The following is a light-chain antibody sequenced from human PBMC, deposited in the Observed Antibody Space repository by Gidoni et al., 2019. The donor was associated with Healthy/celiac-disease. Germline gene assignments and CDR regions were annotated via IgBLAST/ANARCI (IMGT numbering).Light chain of an antibody. Sequence: DIQMTQSPSTLSASVGDRVTITCRASQSISSWLAWYQQKPGKAPKLLIYDAYSLESGVPSRFSGSGSGTEFTLTISSLQPEDFATYYCQQYNSYSYTFGQGTKLEIK. CDR1: QSISSW. J-gene: IGKJ2*01. CDR2: DAY. CDR3: QQYNSYSYT. V-gene: IGKV1-5*01.